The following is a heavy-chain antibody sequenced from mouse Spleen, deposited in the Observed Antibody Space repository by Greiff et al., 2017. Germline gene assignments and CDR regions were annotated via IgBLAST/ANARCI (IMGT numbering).Heavy chain of an antibody. V-gene: IGHV1-80*01. Sequence: QVQLQQSGAELVKPGASVKISCKASGYAFSSYWMNWVKQRPGKGLEWIGQIYPGDGDTNYNGKFKGKATLTADKSSSTAYMQLSSLTSEDSAVYFCARGRGLGRGDYFDYWGQGTTLTVSS. D-gene: IGHD4-1*01. CDR1: GYAFSSYW. CDR2: IYPGDGDT. J-gene: IGHJ2*01. CDR3: ARGRGLGRGDYFDY.